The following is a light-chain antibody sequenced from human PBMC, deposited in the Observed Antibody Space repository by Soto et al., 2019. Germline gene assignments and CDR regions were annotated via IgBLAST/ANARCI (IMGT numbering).Light chain of an antibody. CDR3: QQYENLPT. V-gene: IGKV1-33*01. CDR2: DAS. J-gene: IGKJ5*01. Sequence: DIQMTQSPSSLSASVGDKVTITCQASQNINNYLNWYQQKPGRAPKLLIYDASNLEAGVPSRFRGSGSGTDFTFTISRLQPEDIATYYCQQYENLPTFGQGTRLEIK. CDR1: QNINNY.